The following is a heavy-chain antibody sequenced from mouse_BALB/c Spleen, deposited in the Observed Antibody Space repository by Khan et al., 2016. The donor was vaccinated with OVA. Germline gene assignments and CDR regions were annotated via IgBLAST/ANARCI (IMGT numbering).Heavy chain of an antibody. V-gene: IGHV2-2*02. CDR2: IWSGGIK. J-gene: IGHJ3*01. CDR3: SRNYDYDEVLAY. D-gene: IGHD2-4*01. Sequence: VQLQESGPGLVQPSQSLSITCTVSGFSLTTYGVHWVRQSPGKGLEWLGVIWSGGIKDYNEPFISRLSISKTNSKSQVFFQMNSLKANDAAIYYCSRNYDYDEVLAYWGQGTMVTVSA. CDR1: GFSLTTYG.